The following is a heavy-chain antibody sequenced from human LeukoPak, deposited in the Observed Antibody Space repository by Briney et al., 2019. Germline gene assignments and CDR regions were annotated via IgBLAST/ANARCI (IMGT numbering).Heavy chain of an antibody. CDR2: IKQDGSEK. V-gene: IGHV3-7*02. CDR1: GVTFSSYW. Sequence: GGSLRLSCAASGVTFSSYWMSWGRHAPGKGLEWVANIKQDGSEKYYLDSVKGRFTISRDNAKNTLYLQMNSLRAEDTAVYYCARAMTYDSIGYYFDHWGQGTLVTVSS. D-gene: IGHD3-22*01. J-gene: IGHJ4*02. CDR3: ARAMTYDSIGYYFDH.